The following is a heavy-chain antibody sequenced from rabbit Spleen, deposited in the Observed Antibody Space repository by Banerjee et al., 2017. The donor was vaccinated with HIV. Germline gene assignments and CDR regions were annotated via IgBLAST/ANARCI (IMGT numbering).Heavy chain of an antibody. CDR1: GVSFGGDSY. CDR2: IDTGSSGFT. J-gene: IGHJ6*01. D-gene: IGHD1-1*01. Sequence: QEQLAASGGGLVKPEGSLTLTCIASGVSFGGDSYMCWVRQAPGKGLEWIACIDTGSSGFTYFASWAKGRFTISKPSSTTVTLQMTSLTAADTATYFCARDTSSSFSSYGMDLWGQGTLVTVS. CDR3: ARDTSSSFSSYGMDL. V-gene: IGHV1S45*01.